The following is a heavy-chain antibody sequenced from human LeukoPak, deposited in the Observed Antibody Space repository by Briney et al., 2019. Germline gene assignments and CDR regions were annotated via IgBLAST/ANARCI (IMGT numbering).Heavy chain of an antibody. V-gene: IGHV3-48*02. J-gene: IGHJ4*02. Sequence: TGGSLRLSCAASGFTFSSYGMNWVRQAPGKGLEWISYISSSTSTIYYADSVKGRFTISRDNAKNSLYLQMNSLRDEDTAEYYCARDHCSSTNCYFDFWGQGTLVTVSS. CDR1: GFTFSSYG. CDR2: ISSSTSTI. D-gene: IGHD2-2*01. CDR3: ARDHCSSTNCYFDF.